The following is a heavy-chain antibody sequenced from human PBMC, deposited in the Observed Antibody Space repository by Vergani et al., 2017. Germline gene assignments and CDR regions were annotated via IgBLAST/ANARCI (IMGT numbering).Heavy chain of an antibody. CDR2: IIPIFGTA. CDR3: AHRRGAWGSRGVLLCDY. CDR1: GGTFSSYA. D-gene: IGHD1-26*01. V-gene: IGHV1-69*01. J-gene: IGHJ4*02. Sequence: QVQLVQSGAEGKKPGSSVKVSCKASGGTFSSYAISWVRQAPGQGLEWMGGIIPIFGTANYAQQFQGRVTITADASTSTACMGLSSLRSEDTATYSCAHRRGAWGSRGVLLCDYWGQGTLVTVSS.